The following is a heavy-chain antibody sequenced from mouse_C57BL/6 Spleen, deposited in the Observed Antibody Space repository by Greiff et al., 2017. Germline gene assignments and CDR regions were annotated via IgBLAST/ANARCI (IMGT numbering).Heavy chain of an antibody. CDR1: GYSFTGYY. Sequence: EVQLQQSGPELVKPGASVKISCKASGYSFTGYYMHWVMQSSEKSLEWIGEINPSTGGTSYNQKFKGKATLTVDKSSSTAYMQLKSLTSEDSAVYYCARGLDGYYAMDYWGQGTSVTVSS. CDR2: INPSTGGT. D-gene: IGHD2-3*01. CDR3: ARGLDGYYAMDY. J-gene: IGHJ4*01. V-gene: IGHV1-43*01.